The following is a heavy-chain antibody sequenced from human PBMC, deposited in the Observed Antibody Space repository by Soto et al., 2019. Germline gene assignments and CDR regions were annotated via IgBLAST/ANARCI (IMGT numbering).Heavy chain of an antibody. CDR2: IYSGGDT. CDR3: AREEWFDV. CDR1: GFTVSSNY. J-gene: IGHJ5*02. Sequence: EVQLVVTGGGLIQPGGSLRLSCAASGFTVSSNYMSWVHQAPGKGLEWVSLIYSGGDTYYADSVKGRFTISRDNSKNKLYLKMTSLRAEHTAVYYCAREEWFDVWGQGTLVTVSS. V-gene: IGHV3-53*02.